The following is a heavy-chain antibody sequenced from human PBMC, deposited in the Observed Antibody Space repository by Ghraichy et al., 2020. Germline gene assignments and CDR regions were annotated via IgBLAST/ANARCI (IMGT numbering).Heavy chain of an antibody. V-gene: IGHV3-72*01. CDR1: GFSFNDQY. J-gene: IGHJ6*02. CDR3: ARNRYTYGSPNGMDV. D-gene: IGHD5-18*01. Sequence: GGSLRLSCAASGFSFNDQYMDWVRQAPGKGLEWVGRIRNKANSYTTEYAASVKGRFTVSRDESENSVYLQMNSLKTEDTAVYYCARNRYTYGSPNGMDVWGPGTPVTV. CDR2: IRNKANSYTT.